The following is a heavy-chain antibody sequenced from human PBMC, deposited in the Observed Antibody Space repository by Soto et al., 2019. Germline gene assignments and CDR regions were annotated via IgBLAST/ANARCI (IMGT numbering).Heavy chain of an antibody. D-gene: IGHD6-6*01. V-gene: IGHV1-69*01. J-gene: IGHJ6*02. Sequence: QVQLVQSGAEVKKPGSSVKVSCKASGGTFSSYAISWVRQAPGQGLEWMGGIIPIFGTANYAQKFQGRVTITADESTSTAYMKLSSLRSEDTAVYYCARGSVSSSSRYYYGMDVWGQGTTVTVSS. CDR2: IIPIFGTA. CDR3: ARGSVSSSSRYYYGMDV. CDR1: GGTFSSYA.